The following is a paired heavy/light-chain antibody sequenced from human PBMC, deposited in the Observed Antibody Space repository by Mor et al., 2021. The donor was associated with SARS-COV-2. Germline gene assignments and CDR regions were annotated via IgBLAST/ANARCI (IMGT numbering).Light chain of an antibody. V-gene: IGKV2-28*01. CDR1: QSLLHSNGHNY. J-gene: IGKJ1*01. Sequence: DIVLTQSPLSLPVTPGEPASISCRSSQSLLHSNGHNYLDWYLQKPGQSPQLLIYLGSNRASGVPDRFSGSGSGTDFTLKISRVEAEDVGVYYCMQGLHTRTFGQGTKVEIK. CDR2: LGS. CDR3: MQGLHTRT.
Heavy chain of an antibody. D-gene: IGHD5-18*01. V-gene: IGHV3-7*03. CDR1: GITFRSDW. CDR3: AMLDTATGDAMAY. J-gene: IGHJ4*02. CDR2: IKKAGTDK. Sequence: EVLLVESGGGLVQPGGSLRLSCAVSGITFRSDWMSWVRQAPGKGLEWVAMIKKAGTDKYYVDSVRGRFTISRDNAKNSLYLQMDSLRAEDTAIYYCAMLDTATGDAMAYWGQGTLVTVSS.